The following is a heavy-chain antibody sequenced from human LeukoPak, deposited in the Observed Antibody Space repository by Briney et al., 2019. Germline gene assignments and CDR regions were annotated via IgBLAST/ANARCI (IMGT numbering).Heavy chain of an antibody. CDR3: ARTKYGGNDDAFDV. J-gene: IGHJ3*01. CDR2: ITYDGGST. Sequence: GGSLRLSCAASGFTFSNYAMHWVRQAPGKGLEWVAVITYDGGSTYYADSVKGRFSISRDNSKNTLYMQMNSLRPEDTAVYYCARTKYGGNDDAFDVWGQGTLVTVSS. D-gene: IGHD4-23*01. V-gene: IGHV3-30-3*01. CDR1: GFTFSNYA.